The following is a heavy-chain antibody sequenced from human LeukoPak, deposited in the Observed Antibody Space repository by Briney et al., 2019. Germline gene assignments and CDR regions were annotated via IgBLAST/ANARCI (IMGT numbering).Heavy chain of an antibody. Sequence: GGSLRLSCAASGFTFSSYWMHRVRQAPGKGLVWFSRINSDGSSTSYADSVKVRFAISRDNAKNTLYLQMNSLRAEDMPVYYCARDVYYGSGSYSNDAFDIWGQGTMVTVSS. CDR1: GFTFSSYW. V-gene: IGHV3-74*01. CDR2: INSDGSST. CDR3: ARDVYYGSGSYSNDAFDI. J-gene: IGHJ3*02. D-gene: IGHD3-10*01.